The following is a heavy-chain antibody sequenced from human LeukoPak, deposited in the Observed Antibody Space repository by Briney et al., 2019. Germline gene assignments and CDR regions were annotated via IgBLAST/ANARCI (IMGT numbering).Heavy chain of an antibody. CDR3: AKDVDSGIVDYLDY. D-gene: IGHD3-22*01. CDR1: GFTFSSYG. V-gene: IGHV3-23*01. Sequence: GGSLRLSCAASGFTFSSYGMSWVRQAPGKGLEWVSAISSSGGSTYYADSVKGRFTISRDNSKNTLYLQMNSLRAEDTAIYYCAKDVDSGIVDYLDYWGQGTLVTVSS. CDR2: ISSSGGST. J-gene: IGHJ4*02.